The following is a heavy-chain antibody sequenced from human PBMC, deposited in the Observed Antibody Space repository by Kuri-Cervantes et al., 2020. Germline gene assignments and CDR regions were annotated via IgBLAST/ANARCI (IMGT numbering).Heavy chain of an antibody. CDR2: IYTSGST. CDR3: ALVAVYYDSSGYYYWFDP. V-gene: IGHV4-4*07. J-gene: IGHJ5*02. CDR1: GGSTSSYY. Sequence: SETLSHICSDAGGSTSSYYWSWILQPAGKGLEWLRRIYTSGSTNYNPSLKSRVTMSVDTSKNQFSLKLSSVTAADTAVYYCALVAVYYDSSGYYYWFDPWGHGTLVTVSS. D-gene: IGHD3-22*01.